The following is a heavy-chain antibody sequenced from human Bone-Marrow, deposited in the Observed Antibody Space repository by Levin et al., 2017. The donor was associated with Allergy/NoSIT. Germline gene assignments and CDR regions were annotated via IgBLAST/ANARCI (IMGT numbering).Heavy chain of an antibody. J-gene: IGHJ4*02. CDR2: IDGNGESE. Sequence: SGGSLRLSCTASGFTFINHWLSWVRQAPGKGLEWVANIDGNGESEYYGDSVKGRFSISRDNAQDSVFLQLNSLRVEDTAVYYCARDQFWSLDYWGQGILVTVSS. CDR1: GFTFINHW. D-gene: IGHD3-3*01. CDR3: ARDQFWSLDY. V-gene: IGHV3-7*01.